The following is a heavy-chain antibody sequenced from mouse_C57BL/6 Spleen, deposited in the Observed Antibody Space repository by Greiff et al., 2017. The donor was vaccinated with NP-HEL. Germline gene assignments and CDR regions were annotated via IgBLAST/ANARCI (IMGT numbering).Heavy chain of an antibody. Sequence: QVQLQQPGAELVKPGASVKLSCKASGYTFTSYWMHWVKLRPGRGLGWIGRVDPNSGGAKYNEKVKSKATLTVDNTSSPAYLQLSSLASEDSAVYYCARDDGYYDLDYWGQGTTLTVSS. V-gene: IGHV1-72*01. D-gene: IGHD2-3*01. CDR1: GYTFTSYW. CDR2: VDPNSGGA. CDR3: ARDDGYYDLDY. J-gene: IGHJ2*01.